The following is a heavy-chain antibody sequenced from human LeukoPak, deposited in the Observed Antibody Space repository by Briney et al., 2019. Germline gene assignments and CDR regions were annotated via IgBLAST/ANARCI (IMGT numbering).Heavy chain of an antibody. CDR3: ARQLDCSGGSCLFDI. Sequence: SETLSLTCTVSGGSISSYYWSWIRQPPGKGLEWIGYIYYSGSTNYNPSLKSRVTISVDTSKNQFSLKLSSVTAADTAVYYCARQLDCSGGSCLFDIWGQGTMVTVSS. D-gene: IGHD2-15*01. V-gene: IGHV4-59*01. CDR1: GGSISSYY. CDR2: IYYSGST. J-gene: IGHJ3*02.